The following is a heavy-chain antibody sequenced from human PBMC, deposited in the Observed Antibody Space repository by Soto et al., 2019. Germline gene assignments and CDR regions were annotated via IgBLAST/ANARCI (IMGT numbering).Heavy chain of an antibody. V-gene: IGHV4-39*07. CDR1: GGSISSSSFH. CDR2: IYFSGSA. D-gene: IGHD5-12*01. J-gene: IGHJ4*02. CDR3: ARRFSGYGDY. Sequence: SETLSLTCTVSGGSISSSSFHWGWIRQPPGKGLEWIGSIYFSGSANYNPSLKSRVTISVDTSKNQFSLKLSSVTAADTAVYYRARRFSGYGDYWGQGTLVTVSS.